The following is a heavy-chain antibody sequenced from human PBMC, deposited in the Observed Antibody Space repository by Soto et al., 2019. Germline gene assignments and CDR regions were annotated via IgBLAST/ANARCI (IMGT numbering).Heavy chain of an antibody. CDR2: IYHSGST. CDR3: ARENNVLPGGYFDY. V-gene: IGHV4-30-2*01. J-gene: IGHJ4*02. D-gene: IGHD3-10*01. CDR1: GGSINSGGYS. Sequence: PSETLSLTCTVSGGSINSGGYSWSWIRQPPGKGLEWIGYIYHSGSTYYNPSLKSRVTISVDRSKNQFSLKLSSVTAADTAVYYCARENNVLPGGYFDYWGQGTLVTVSS.